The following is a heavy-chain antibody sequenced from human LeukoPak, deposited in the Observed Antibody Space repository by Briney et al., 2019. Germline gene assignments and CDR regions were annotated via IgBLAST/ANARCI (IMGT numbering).Heavy chain of an antibody. D-gene: IGHD3-10*01. CDR2: ISSSSSYI. V-gene: IGHV3-21*01. CDR3: ARELLWFGEFED. J-gene: IGHJ4*02. Sequence: GGSLRLSCAASGFTFSSYSMNWVRQAPGKGLEWVSSISSSSSYIYYADSVKGRFTISRDNAKNSLYLQMNSLRAEDTAVYYCARELLWFGEFEDWGQGTLVTVSS. CDR1: GFTFSSYS.